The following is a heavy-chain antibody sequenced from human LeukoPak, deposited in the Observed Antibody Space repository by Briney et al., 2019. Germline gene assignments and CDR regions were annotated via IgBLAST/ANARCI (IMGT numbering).Heavy chain of an antibody. V-gene: IGHV4-39*01. CDR3: ARHSHCSSTSCYIPSFDY. CDR1: GGSISSSSCY. CDR2: IYYSGST. D-gene: IGHD2-2*02. J-gene: IGHJ4*02. Sequence: SETLSLTCTVSGGSISSSSCYWGWIRQPPGKGLEWIGSIYYSGSTYYNPSLKSRVTISVDTSKNQFSLKLSSVTAADTAVYYCARHSHCSSTSCYIPSFDYWGQGTLVTVSS.